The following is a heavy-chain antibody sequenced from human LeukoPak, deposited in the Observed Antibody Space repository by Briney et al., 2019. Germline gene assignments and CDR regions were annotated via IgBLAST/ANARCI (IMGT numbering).Heavy chain of an antibody. D-gene: IGHD3-22*01. CDR3: ARHTNIAYYYDSSGPLGY. Sequence: SETLSLTCTVSGGSISSSSYYWGWIRQPPGKGLEWIGSIYYSGSTYYNPSLKSRVTISVDTSKNQFSLKLSSVTAADTAVYYCARHTNIAYYYDSSGPLGYWGQGTLVTVSS. CDR2: IYYSGST. V-gene: IGHV4-39*01. CDR1: GGSISSSSYY. J-gene: IGHJ4*02.